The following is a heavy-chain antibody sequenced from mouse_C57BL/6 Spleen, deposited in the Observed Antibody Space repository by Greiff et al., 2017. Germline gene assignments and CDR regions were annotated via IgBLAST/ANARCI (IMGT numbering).Heavy chain of an antibody. CDR2: YPGSGNTY. CDR3: FYSNSFAY. CDR1: YTFTDYYM. V-gene: IGHV1-83*01. J-gene: IGHJ3*01. D-gene: IGHD2-5*01. Sequence: VQLQQSGPELVKPGASVKMSCKASGYTFTDYYMHWVKQKPGKGLEWIGEIYPGSGNTYYNEKFKGKATLTADTSSSTAYMQLSSLTSEDSAVYFCPFYSNSFAYWGQGTLVTVSA.